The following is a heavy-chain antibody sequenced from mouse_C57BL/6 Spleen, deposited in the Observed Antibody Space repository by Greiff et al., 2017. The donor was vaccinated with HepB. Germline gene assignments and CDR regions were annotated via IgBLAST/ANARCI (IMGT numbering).Heavy chain of an antibody. Sequence: QVQLQESGPGLVAPSQSLSIPCTVYGYSLTRYGVPWVRQPPGQGLEWLGLIWAGGSTNYNWALMSRLRRSIDNSKRLVFTIMNSLQTDDTALYYGDSSKYLARDWGKGTTLTVSA. CDR1: GYSLTRYG. V-gene: IGHV2-9*02. J-gene: IGHJ2*01. CDR2: IWAGGST. CDR3: DSSKYLARD. D-gene: IGHD3-3*01.